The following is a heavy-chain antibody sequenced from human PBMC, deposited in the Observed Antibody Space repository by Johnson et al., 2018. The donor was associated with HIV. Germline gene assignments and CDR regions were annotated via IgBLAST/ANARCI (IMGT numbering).Heavy chain of an antibody. Sequence: QVQLVESGGGVVQPGRSLRLSCAASRFTFNKYTMHWVRQAPGKGLEWVAVVSYDGGNKYYADSVKGRFTISRDNSKNTLYLQMNSLRAEDTAVYYCARTITKSAFDIWGQGTMVTVSS. V-gene: IGHV3-30*14. D-gene: IGHD3-10*01. J-gene: IGHJ3*02. CDR1: RFTFNKYT. CDR3: ARTITKSAFDI. CDR2: VSYDGGNK.